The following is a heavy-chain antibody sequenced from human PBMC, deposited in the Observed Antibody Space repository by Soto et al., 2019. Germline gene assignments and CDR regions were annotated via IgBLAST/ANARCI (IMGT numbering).Heavy chain of an antibody. J-gene: IGHJ6*02. CDR3: ARGGPNIAAAGPDDYYYGMDV. V-gene: IGHV3-30-3*01. D-gene: IGHD6-13*01. CDR1: GFTFSSYA. Sequence: QVQLVESGGGVVQPGRSLRLSCAASGFTFSSYAMHWVRQAPGKGLEWVAVISYDGSNKYYADSVKGRFTISRDNSKNTLYLQMNSLRAEDTAVYYCARGGPNIAAAGPDDYYYGMDVWGQGTTVTVSS. CDR2: ISYDGSNK.